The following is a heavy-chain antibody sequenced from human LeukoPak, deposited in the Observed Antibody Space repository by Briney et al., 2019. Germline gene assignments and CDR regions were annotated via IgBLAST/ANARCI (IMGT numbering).Heavy chain of an antibody. D-gene: IGHD2-15*01. CDR3: ARDYKSSCSGATCLYFDY. CDR2: ISAVNGDT. Sequence: ASVKVSCKTSGYTFVNYGVSWVRQAPGQGLEWMGWISAVNGDTNSAHNLRGRLTMTIDTSTSTACMELRSLRSDDTALYFCARDYKSSCSGATCLYFDYWGQGTLVTVSS. J-gene: IGHJ4*02. CDR1: GYTFVNYG. V-gene: IGHV1-18*01.